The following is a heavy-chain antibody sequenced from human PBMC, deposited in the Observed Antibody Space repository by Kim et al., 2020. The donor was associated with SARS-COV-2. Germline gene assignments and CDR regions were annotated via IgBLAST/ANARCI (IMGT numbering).Heavy chain of an antibody. CDR2: ISYDGIFQ. CDR3: VKERGGKYATGSAFTFGALDV. CDR1: GFIFKNYG. V-gene: IGHV3-30*18. J-gene: IGHJ3*01. Sequence: GSLRLSCLGSGFIFKNYGLHWVRQAPGKGLEWLAVISYDGIFQYYGESVKGRIFVSRDNSKNIVDVHMHSLRADDTAVYFCVKERGGKYATGSAFTFGALDVWGRGTKVTVSS. D-gene: IGHD3-16*01.